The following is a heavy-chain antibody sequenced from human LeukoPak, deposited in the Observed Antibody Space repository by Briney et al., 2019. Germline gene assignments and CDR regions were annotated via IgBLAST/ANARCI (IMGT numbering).Heavy chain of an antibody. J-gene: IGHJ3*02. V-gene: IGHV1-69*13. CDR2: IIPIFGTA. CDR1: GGTFSSYA. D-gene: IGHD7-27*01. CDR3: ARGLGIPDAFDI. Sequence: ASVKVSCKASGGTFSSYAISWVRQAPGQGLEWMGGIIPIFGTANYAQKFQGRVTITADESTSTAYMELSSLRSGDTAVYYCARGLGIPDAFDIWGQGTMVTVSS.